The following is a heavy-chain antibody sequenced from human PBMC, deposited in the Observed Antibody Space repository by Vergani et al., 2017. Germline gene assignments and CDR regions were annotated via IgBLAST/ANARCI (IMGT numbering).Heavy chain of an antibody. V-gene: IGHV3-74*01. CDR3: ARAGKYRFGVVWESWFDA. D-gene: IGHD3-3*01. CDR2: MNGDGDTI. CDR1: GFTFNEYW. Sequence: EVELVESGGGLVQPGGSLRLSCAASGFTFNEYWMHWARQVPGKGLVWVSGMNGDGDTISYADSVKGRFTISRDNAKNSLFLQMNSLRGEDTAVYYCARAGKYRFGVVWESWFDAWGEEALVAISS. J-gene: IGHJ5*02.